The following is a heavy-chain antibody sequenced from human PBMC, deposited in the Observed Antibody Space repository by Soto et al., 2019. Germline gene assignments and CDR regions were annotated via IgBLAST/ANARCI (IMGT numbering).Heavy chain of an antibody. J-gene: IGHJ6*03. CDR1: GYTFTSYY. CDR2: INPSGGST. CDR3: ARGSYTPQLGLYYMDV. D-gene: IGHD6-13*01. Sequence: ASVKVSCKASGYTFTSYYMHWVRQAPGQGLEWMGIINPSGGSTSYAQKFQGRVTMTRDTSTSTVYMELSSLRSEDTAVYYCARGSYTPQLGLYYMDVWGKGTTVTVSS. V-gene: IGHV1-46*03.